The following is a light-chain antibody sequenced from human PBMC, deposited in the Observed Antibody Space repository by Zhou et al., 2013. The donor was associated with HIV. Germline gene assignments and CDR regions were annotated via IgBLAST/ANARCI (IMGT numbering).Light chain of an antibody. CDR3: QQYGSPPGT. Sequence: ELVLTQSPGTLSFSPGERATLSCRASQSVISNYFAWYQQKPGQAPRLLIYGASSRATGIPDRFSGSASGTDFTLTISRLEPEDFAVYYCQQYGSPPGTFGQGTKVEIK. J-gene: IGKJ1*01. CDR2: GAS. CDR1: QSVISNY. V-gene: IGKV3-20*01.